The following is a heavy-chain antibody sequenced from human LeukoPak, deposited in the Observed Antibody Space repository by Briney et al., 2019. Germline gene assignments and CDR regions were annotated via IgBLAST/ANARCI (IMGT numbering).Heavy chain of an antibody. D-gene: IGHD6-6*01. Sequence: PSETLSLTCTVSGGSISSYYWSWIRQPPGKGLEWIGYIYYSGSTNYNPSLKSRVTISVDTSKNQFSLKLSSVTAADTAVYYCARPRTEYSSSSRFDYWGQGTLVTVSS. CDR3: ARPRTEYSSSSRFDY. CDR2: IYYSGST. V-gene: IGHV4-59*08. CDR1: GGSISSYY. J-gene: IGHJ4*02.